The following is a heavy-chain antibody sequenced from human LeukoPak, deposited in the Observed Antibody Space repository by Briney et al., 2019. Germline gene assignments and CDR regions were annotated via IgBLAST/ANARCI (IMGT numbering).Heavy chain of an antibody. CDR1: GESLNDYY. CDR3: ARGFCRGESCYSGEYFQH. Sequence: SETLSLTCGVHGESLNDYYWSWIRQSPGKGLEWIGEITHNGSTTFNPSLESRLTVSVDTSKNQFSLKLTSVTAADASVYFCARGFCRGESCYSGEYFQHWGQGTLVTVSS. D-gene: IGHD2-15*01. V-gene: IGHV4-34*01. CDR2: ITHNGST. J-gene: IGHJ1*01.